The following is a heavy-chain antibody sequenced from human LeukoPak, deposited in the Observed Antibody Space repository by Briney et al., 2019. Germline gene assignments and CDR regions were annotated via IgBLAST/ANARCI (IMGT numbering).Heavy chain of an antibody. J-gene: IGHJ6*02. V-gene: IGHV4-59*12. D-gene: IGHD3-3*01. CDR1: GGSISSYY. Sequence: SETLSLTCTVSGGSISSYYWSWIRQPPGKGLEWIGYIYYSGSTNYNPSLKSRVTISVDTSKNQFSLKLSSVTAADTAVYYCATHDFWSGYRFGMDVWGQGTTVTVSS. CDR3: ATHDFWSGYRFGMDV. CDR2: IYYSGST.